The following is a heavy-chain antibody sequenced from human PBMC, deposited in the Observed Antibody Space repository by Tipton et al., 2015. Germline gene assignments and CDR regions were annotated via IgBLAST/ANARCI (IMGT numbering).Heavy chain of an antibody. CDR3: ACQDYDSLTRDYQTVDY. J-gene: IGHJ4*02. Sequence: TLSLTCAVSAYSISTDYYWVWIRQPPGKGLEWIGAISHSGKTYSNPSLKSRVTMSRDTSKNQFSLKLTSVTAADTAVYYCACQDYDSLTRDYQTVDYWGQGTLVTVPS. CDR2: ISHSGKT. V-gene: IGHV4-38-2*01. CDR1: AYSISTDYY. D-gene: IGHD3-9*01.